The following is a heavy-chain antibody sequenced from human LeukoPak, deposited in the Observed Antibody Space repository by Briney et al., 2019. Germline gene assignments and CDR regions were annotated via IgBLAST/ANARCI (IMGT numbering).Heavy chain of an antibody. D-gene: IGHD3-3*01. V-gene: IGHV3-23*01. CDR2: ISGSGGST. J-gene: IGHJ3*02. Sequence: SGGSLRLSCAASGFTFSSYAMSWVRQAPGKGLEWVSAISGSGGSTYYADSVKGRFTISRDNSKNTLYLQMNSLRAEDTAVYYCAKADGDFWSGNDAFDIWGQGAMVTVSS. CDR1: GFTFSSYA. CDR3: AKADGDFWSGNDAFDI.